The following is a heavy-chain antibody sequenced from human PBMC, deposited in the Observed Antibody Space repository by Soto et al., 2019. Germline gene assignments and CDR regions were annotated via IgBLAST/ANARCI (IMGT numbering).Heavy chain of an antibody. CDR2: INAGNGNT. J-gene: IGHJ4*02. CDR1: GYTFTVYA. D-gene: IGHD6-19*01. CDR3: ARAVAVPADFDY. V-gene: IGHV1-3*01. Sequence: ASVKVSCKASGYTFTVYAIHWVRQAPGQRLEWMGWINAGNGNTKYSQKFQDRVTITRDTSASTAYMELSSLRSEDTAVYYCARAVAVPADFDYWGQGTLVTVSS.